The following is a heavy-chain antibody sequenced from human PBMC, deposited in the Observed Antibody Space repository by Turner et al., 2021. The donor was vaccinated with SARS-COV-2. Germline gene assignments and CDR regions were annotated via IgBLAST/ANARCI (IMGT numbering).Heavy chain of an antibody. J-gene: IGHJ4*02. CDR1: GFTFGDYA. V-gene: IGHV3-49*04. D-gene: IGHD2-15*01. CDR2: IRSKAYGGTT. CDR3: TRVKYCSGGSCYGYYFDY. Sequence: EVQLVASGGGLVQPGRSLRLSCTASGFTFGDYAMSWVRQAPGKGLEWVGFIRSKAYGGTTQYAASVKGRFTISRDDSKSIAYLQMNSLKTEDTAVYFCTRVKYCSGGSCYGYYFDYWGQGTLVTVSS.